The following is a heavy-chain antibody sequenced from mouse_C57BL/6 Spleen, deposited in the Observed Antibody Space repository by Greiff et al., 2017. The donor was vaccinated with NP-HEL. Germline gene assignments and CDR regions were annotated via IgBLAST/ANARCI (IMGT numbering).Heavy chain of an antibody. V-gene: IGHV1-76*01. CDR3: ARQGLLDDAMDY. CDR2: IYPGSGNT. J-gene: IGHJ4*01. Sequence: VQLQQSGAELVRPGASVKLSCKASGYTFTDYYINWVKQRPGQGLEWIARIYPGSGNTYYNEKFKGKATLTSEKSSSTAYMQLSSLTSEDSAVYFCARQGLLDDAMDYWGQGTSVTVSS. CDR1: GYTFTDYY.